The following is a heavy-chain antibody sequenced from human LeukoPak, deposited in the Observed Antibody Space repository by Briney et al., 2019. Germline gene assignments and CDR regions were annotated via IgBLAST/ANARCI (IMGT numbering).Heavy chain of an antibody. CDR3: ARVTGYMVEDYFDY. CDR1: GGSINTPNYY. D-gene: IGHD6-13*01. J-gene: IGHJ4*02. CDR2: IYYSGST. Sequence: SETLSLTCTVSGGSINTPNYYWGWIRQPPGKGLEWIGYIYYSGSTNYNPSLKSRVTISVDTSKNQFSLKLSSVTAADTAVYYCARVTGYMVEDYFDYWGQGTLVTVSS. V-gene: IGHV4-61*01.